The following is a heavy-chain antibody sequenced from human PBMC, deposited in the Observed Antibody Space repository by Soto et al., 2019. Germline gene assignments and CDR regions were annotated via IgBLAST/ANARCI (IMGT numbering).Heavy chain of an antibody. CDR2: SRNKVICDTT. CDR3: PRGAPSFDD. J-gene: IGHJ4*02. Sequence: EVQLVQSGGGLVQPGGSLRLSCAASGLTLSDHYMDWVRQTPGKGLEWIGRSRNKVICDTTEYGASVTARFTLSRDHSKHSPYLQMNSMLTVDSAVYYCPRGAPSFDDWDQGTLVTVSS. V-gene: IGHV3-72*01. CDR1: GLTLSDHY.